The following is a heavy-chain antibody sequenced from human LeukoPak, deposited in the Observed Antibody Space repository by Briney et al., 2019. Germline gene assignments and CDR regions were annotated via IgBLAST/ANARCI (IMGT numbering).Heavy chain of an antibody. CDR2: VSGSGGAT. Sequence: GGSLRLSCAASGFTFNNYAMSWVRQAPGMGLEWLSYVSGSGGATYYAASGKGRFTISRDNSKNTVYLQMGSLRAEDTAVYYCAKNRGGTYKYYMDVWGNGTTVTVSS. V-gene: IGHV3-23*01. D-gene: IGHD1-1*01. CDR1: GFTFNNYA. J-gene: IGHJ6*03. CDR3: AKNRGGTYKYYMDV.